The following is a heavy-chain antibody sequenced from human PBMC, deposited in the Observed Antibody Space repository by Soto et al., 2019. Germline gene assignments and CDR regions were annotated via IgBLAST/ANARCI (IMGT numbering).Heavy chain of an antibody. CDR3: ARVPYDFWSGYYPGGFDY. CDR1: GFTFSSYW. CDR2: INSDGSST. D-gene: IGHD3-3*01. J-gene: IGHJ4*02. V-gene: IGHV3-74*01. Sequence: GGSLRLSCAASGFTFSSYWMHWVRQAPGKGLVWVSRINSDGSSTSYADSVKGRFTISRDNAKNTLYLQMNSLRAEDTAVYYCARVPYDFWSGYYPGGFDYWGQGTLVTVSS.